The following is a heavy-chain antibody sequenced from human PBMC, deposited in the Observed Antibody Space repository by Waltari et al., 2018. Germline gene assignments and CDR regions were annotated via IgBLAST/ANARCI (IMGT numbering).Heavy chain of an antibody. CDR2: IKPVLGTT. CDR3: ARDRHFSDGGAYYESGL. Sequence: QVQLVQSGSEVKKPGSSVKVSCKASGGTFGSYAVSWVRQAPGQGLEWVGGIKPVLGTTSYAQKFQDRVTLIADDSSSTVYMELSSLKSDATAVYYCARDRHFSDGGAYYESGLWGRGTLVTVSS. V-gene: IGHV1-69*13. CDR1: GGTFGSYA. D-gene: IGHD2-21*01. J-gene: IGHJ2*01.